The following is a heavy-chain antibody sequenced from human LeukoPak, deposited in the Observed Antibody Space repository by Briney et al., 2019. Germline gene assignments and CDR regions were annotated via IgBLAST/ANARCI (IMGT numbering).Heavy chain of an antibody. CDR1: GGSISGYY. D-gene: IGHD3-10*01. J-gene: IGHJ4*02. CDR2: IYTSGST. V-gene: IGHV4-4*07. CDR3: ARDLGDY. Sequence: SETLSLTCTVSGGSISGYYWSWIRQSVGKGLEWIGRIYTSGSTNYDPSLKSRVTMSVDTSKNQLSLKLSTVTDADTAVYYCARDLGDYWGQGTLVTVSS.